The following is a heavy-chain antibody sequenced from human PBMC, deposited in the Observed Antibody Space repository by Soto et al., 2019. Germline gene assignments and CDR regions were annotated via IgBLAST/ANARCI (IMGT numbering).Heavy chain of an antibody. CDR2: IYYSGST. CDR3: ARDKSKYSGYDYGAFDI. J-gene: IGHJ3*02. V-gene: IGHV4-31*03. Sequence: SETLSLTCTVSGGSISSGGYYWSWIRQHPGKGLEWIGYIYYSGSTYYNPSLKSRVTISVDTSKNQFSLKLSSVTAADTAVYYCARDKSKYSGYDYGAFDIWCQGTMVTVSS. D-gene: IGHD5-12*01. CDR1: GGSISSGGYY.